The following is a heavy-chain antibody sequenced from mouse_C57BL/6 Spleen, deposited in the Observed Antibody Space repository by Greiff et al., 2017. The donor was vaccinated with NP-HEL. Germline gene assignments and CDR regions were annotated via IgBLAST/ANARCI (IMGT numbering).Heavy chain of an antibody. D-gene: IGHD2-4*01. CDR3: ARDNYDYVWFAY. CDR2: ISDFGRST. V-gene: IGHV5-4*01. Sequence: EVMLVESGGGLVKPGGSLKLSCAASGFTFSSYAMSWVRQTPEKRLEWVATISDFGRSTYSPANLTCRFTISRDNAKNNLYLQMSHLKSEDTAMYYCARDNYDYVWFAYWGQGTLVTVSA. CDR1: GFTFSSYA. J-gene: IGHJ3*01.